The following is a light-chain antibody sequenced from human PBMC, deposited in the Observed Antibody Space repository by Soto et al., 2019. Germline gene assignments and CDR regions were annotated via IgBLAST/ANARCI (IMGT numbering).Light chain of an antibody. CDR3: QQDGSSPYT. V-gene: IGKV3-20*01. Sequence: EIVLTQSPGTLSLSPGERATLSCRASQSVSSSYLAWYQQKPGQAPSLLIYGASSRATGIPDRFSGSGSGTDFTLTTSRLESEDFAVYYCQQDGSSPYTFGQGNKLEIK. CDR2: GAS. CDR1: QSVSSSY. J-gene: IGKJ2*01.